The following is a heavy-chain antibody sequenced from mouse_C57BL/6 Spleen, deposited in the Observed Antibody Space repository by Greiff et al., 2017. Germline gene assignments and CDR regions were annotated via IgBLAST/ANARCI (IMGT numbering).Heavy chain of an antibody. V-gene: IGHV1-59*01. D-gene: IGHD5-5*01. Sequence: VKLQQPGAELVRPGTSVKLSCKASGYTFTSYWMHWVKQRPGQGLEWIGVIDPSDSYTNYNQKFKGKATLTVDTSSSTAYMQLSSLTSEDSAVYYCARRAYLWGQGTLVTVSA. CDR2: IDPSDSYT. CDR3: ARRAYL. J-gene: IGHJ3*01. CDR1: GYTFTSYW.